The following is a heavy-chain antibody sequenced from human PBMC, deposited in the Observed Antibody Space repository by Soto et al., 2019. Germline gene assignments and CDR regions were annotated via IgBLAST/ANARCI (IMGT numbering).Heavy chain of an antibody. V-gene: IGHV1-18*01. CDR2: ISVYNGNT. CDR3: ARDGRITVSRGPLPFDS. CDR1: GYTFSNYA. D-gene: IGHD3-10*01. Sequence: GASVKVSCKASGYTFSNYAISWVRQAPGQGLEWMGWISVYNGNTKSAEKFQGRVTMTTDTSTSTAYMELRSLSSDDTALYYCARDGRITVSRGPLPFDSWG. J-gene: IGHJ5*01.